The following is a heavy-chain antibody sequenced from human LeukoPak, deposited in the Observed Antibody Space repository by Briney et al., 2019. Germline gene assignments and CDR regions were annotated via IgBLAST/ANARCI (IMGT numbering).Heavy chain of an antibody. CDR1: GFTFSSYW. D-gene: IGHD5-12*01. CDR2: INSDGSST. CDR3: ARQDIVATDVDNWFDP. Sequence: GGSLRLSCAASGFTFSSYWMHWVRQAPGKGLVWVSRINSDGSSTSYADSVKGRFTISRDNAKNSLYLQMNSLRAEDTAVYYCARQDIVATDVDNWFDPWGQGTLVTVSS. V-gene: IGHV3-74*01. J-gene: IGHJ5*02.